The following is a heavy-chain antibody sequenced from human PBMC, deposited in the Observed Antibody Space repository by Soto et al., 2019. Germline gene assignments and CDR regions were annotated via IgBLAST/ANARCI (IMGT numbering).Heavy chain of an antibody. CDR2: IIPVFGTP. D-gene: IGHD3-22*01. V-gene: IGHV1-69*12. CDR3: ARGDATKIVVTTYYGMDV. J-gene: IGHJ6*02. CDR1: GGSLSNSG. Sequence: QVQLVQSGAEVKKPGSSVKVSCKASGGSLSNSGISWVRQAPGQGLEWMGAIIPVFGTPNYAQKFQDRVTITADESTTTVYMEVRSLTSEDTAVYYCARGDATKIVVTTYYGMDVWGQGTTVTVSS.